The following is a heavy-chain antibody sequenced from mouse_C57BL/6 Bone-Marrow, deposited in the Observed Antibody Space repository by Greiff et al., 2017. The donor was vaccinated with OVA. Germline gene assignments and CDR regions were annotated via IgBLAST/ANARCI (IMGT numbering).Heavy chain of an antibody. V-gene: IGHV6-3*01. J-gene: IGHJ3*01. CDR2: IRLKSDNYAT. D-gene: IGHD1-1*01. CDR1: GFTFSNYW. CDR3: TGNYYGSSYRAY. Sequence: EVHLVESGGGLVQPGGSMKLSCVASGFTFSNYWMNWVRQSPEKGLEWVAQIRLKSDNYATHYAESVKGRFTISRDDSKSSVYLQMNNLRAEDTGIHYCTGNYYGSSYRAYWGQGTLVTVSA.